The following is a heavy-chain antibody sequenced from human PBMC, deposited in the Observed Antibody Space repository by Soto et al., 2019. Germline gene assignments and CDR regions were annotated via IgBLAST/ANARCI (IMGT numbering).Heavy chain of an antibody. Sequence: PSETLSLTCAVYGGSFSGYYCSWIRQPPWKGLEWIGEINHSGITNYNPSLKSRVTISVDTSKNQFSLKLSSVTAADTAVYYCARGGGSRWLQKLFDYWGQGNLFTVSS. CDR3: ARGGGSRWLQKLFDY. J-gene: IGHJ4*02. V-gene: IGHV4-34*01. CDR1: GGSFSGYY. CDR2: INHSGIT. D-gene: IGHD5-12*01.